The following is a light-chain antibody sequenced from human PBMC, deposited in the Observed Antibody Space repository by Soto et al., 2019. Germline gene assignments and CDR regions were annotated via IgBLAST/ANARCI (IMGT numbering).Light chain of an antibody. J-gene: IGKJ5*01. CDR2: GAS. CDR3: QQYNNWPRIT. CDR1: QSFRGL. Sequence: EVVLTQSPVTLSLSPGERATLSCRASQSFRGLLAWYQQKPGQAPRLLIYGASTRATGIPARFSGSGSGTEFTLTISSLQSEDFAVYYCQQYNNWPRITFGQGTRLGL. V-gene: IGKV3-15*01.